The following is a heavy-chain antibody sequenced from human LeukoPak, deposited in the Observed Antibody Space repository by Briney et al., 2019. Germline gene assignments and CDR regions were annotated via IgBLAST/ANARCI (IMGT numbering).Heavy chain of an antibody. D-gene: IGHD6-13*01. V-gene: IGHV1-2*02. CDR2: INPNSGGT. CDR1: GYTFTSYG. J-gene: IGHJ3*02. Sequence: ASVKVSCKASGYTFTSYGISWVRQAPGQGLEWMGWINPNSGGTNYAQKFQGRVTMTRDTSISTAYMELSRLRSDDTAVYYCARLRSRHSSSRDAFDIWGQGTMVTVSS. CDR3: ARLRSRHSSSRDAFDI.